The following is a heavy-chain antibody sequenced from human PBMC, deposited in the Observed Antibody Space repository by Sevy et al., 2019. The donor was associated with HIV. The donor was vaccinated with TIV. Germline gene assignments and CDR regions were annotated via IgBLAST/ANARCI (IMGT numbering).Heavy chain of an antibody. CDR2: IYYSGTT. V-gene: IGHV4-30-4*01. D-gene: IGHD3-10*01. CDR1: GGSISSGDYY. J-gene: IGHJ4*02. Sequence: SETLSLTCTVSGGSISSGDYYWTWIRQSPGKGLEWIGYIYYSGTTYYNPSLKSRVTISVDTSKNQFSLRLSSVTAADTAFYYCARHEAGSGTYYNLIEYWGQGTLVTVSS. CDR3: ARHEAGSGTYYNLIEY.